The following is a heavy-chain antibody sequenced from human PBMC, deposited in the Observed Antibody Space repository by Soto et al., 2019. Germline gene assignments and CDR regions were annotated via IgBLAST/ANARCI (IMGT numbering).Heavy chain of an antibody. J-gene: IGHJ4*02. V-gene: IGHV4-4*07. CDR3: ARDPGDY. CDR1: RGSISSYY. Sequence: QVQLQESGPGLVKPSETLSLTCTVSRGSISSYYWSWIRPPAGKGLEWIGHIYHSMNTNYNPSLKSRVSMSVYTSKNQFSLNLSSVTAADTDVYYCARDPGDYWGQGTLVTVSS. CDR2: IYHSMNT.